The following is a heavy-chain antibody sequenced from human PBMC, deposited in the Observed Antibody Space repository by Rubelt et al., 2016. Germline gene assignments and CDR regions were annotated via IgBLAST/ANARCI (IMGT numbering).Heavy chain of an antibody. V-gene: IGHV3-33*01. CDR2: IWYDGSNK. J-gene: IGHJ3*02. CDR1: GFTFSSYG. CDR3: ARDFQWGYSSPGDAFDI. Sequence: QVQLVESGGGVVQPGRSLRLSCAASGFTFSSYGMHWVRQAPGKGLEWVAVIWYDGSNKYYADSVKGRFTISRDNSKNTLYLQMNSLRAGCTDVYYGARDFQWGYSSPGDAFDIWGQGTMVTVSS. D-gene: IGHD6-13*01.